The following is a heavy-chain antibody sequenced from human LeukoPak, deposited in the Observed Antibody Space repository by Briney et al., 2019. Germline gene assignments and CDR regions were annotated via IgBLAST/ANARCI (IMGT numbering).Heavy chain of an antibody. Sequence: ASVKVSCKASGYTFTYYAMHWVRQAPGQGLEWMGIINPSGGSTSYAQKFQGRVTMTRDTSTSTVYMELSSLRSEDTAVYYCARDPYSSGWFDYWGQGTLVTVSS. V-gene: IGHV1-46*01. D-gene: IGHD6-19*01. CDR1: GYTFTYYA. CDR3: ARDPYSSGWFDY. J-gene: IGHJ4*02. CDR2: INPSGGST.